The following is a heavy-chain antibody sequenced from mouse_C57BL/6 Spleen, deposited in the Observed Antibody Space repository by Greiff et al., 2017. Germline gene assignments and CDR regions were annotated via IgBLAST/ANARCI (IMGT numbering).Heavy chain of an antibody. CDR3: ARLGSISGLDY. CDR1: GYTFTSYW. V-gene: IGHV1-69*01. CDR2: IDPSDSYT. D-gene: IGHD3-2*02. J-gene: IGHJ2*01. Sequence: QVQLQQPGAELVMPGASVKLSCKASGYTFTSYWMHWVKQRPGQGLEWIGEIDPSDSYTNYNQKFKGKSTLTVDKSSSTAYMQLSSLTSEDSAVYYCARLGSISGLDYWGQGTTLTVSS.